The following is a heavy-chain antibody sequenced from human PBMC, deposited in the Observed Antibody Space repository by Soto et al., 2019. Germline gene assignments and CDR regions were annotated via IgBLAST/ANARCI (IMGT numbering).Heavy chain of an antibody. D-gene: IGHD3-22*01. J-gene: IGHJ4*02. CDR3: ARDSSGYYYLFDY. CDR1: GGSVSNYY. CDR2: IYTSGST. V-gene: IGHV4-4*07. Sequence: ETLSLTCTVSGGSVSNYYWSWIRQPAGKGLEWIGRIYTSGSTNYNPSLKSRVTMSVDTSKNQFSLKLSSVTAADTAVYYCARDSSGYYYLFDYWGQGTLVTVSS.